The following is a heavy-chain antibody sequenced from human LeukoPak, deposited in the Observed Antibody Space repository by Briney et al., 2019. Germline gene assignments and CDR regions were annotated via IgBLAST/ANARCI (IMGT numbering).Heavy chain of an antibody. Sequence: GASVKVSCKASGYTFTSYGISWVRQAPGQGLEWMGCISAYNGNTNYAQKLQGRVTMTTDTSTSTAYMELRSLRSDDTAVYYCARDLPYYYDSSGNTPEDAFDIWGQGTMVTVSS. V-gene: IGHV1-18*01. CDR2: ISAYNGNT. CDR1: GYTFTSYG. CDR3: ARDLPYYYDSSGNTPEDAFDI. J-gene: IGHJ3*02. D-gene: IGHD3-22*01.